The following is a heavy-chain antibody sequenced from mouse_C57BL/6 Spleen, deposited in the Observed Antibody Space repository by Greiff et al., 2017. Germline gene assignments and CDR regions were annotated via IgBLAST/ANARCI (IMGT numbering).Heavy chain of an antibody. D-gene: IGHD2-4*01. CDR2: IYPGSGST. V-gene: IGHV1-55*01. Sequence: QVQLQQSGAELVKPGASVKMSCKASGYTFTSYWITWVKQRPGQGLEWIGDIYPGSGSTNYNEKFKSKATLTVDTSSSTAYMQLSSLTSEDSAVYYCANYDYDEGPFDYWGQCTTLTVSS. CDR1: GYTFTSYW. CDR3: ANYDYDEGPFDY. J-gene: IGHJ2*01.